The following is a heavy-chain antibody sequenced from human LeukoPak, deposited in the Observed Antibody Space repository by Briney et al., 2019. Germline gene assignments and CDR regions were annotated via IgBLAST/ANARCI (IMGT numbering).Heavy chain of an antibody. Sequence: GGSLRLSCAASGLTFSSYWMTWVRQAPGKGLEWVANMNQDGSDKYYLDSVKGRFTISRDNAKNSLYLQLNSLRAEDTAVYYYARVRFGSGSSVYFDLWGQGTLVTVSS. D-gene: IGHD3-10*01. CDR1: GLTFSSYW. CDR2: MNQDGSDK. V-gene: IGHV3-7*01. J-gene: IGHJ4*02. CDR3: ARVRFGSGSSVYFDL.